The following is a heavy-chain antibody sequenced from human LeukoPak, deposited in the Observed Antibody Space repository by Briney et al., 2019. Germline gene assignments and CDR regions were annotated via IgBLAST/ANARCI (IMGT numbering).Heavy chain of an antibody. CDR1: GGTFSSYA. Sequence: ASVKVSCKXSGGTFSSYAISWVRQAPGQGLEWMGGIIPIFGTANYSQKFQGRVTITTDESTSTAYMELSSLRSEDTAVYSCARGSGYDGGGGNYYYYYYMDVWGKGTTVTVSS. CDR2: IIPIFGTA. D-gene: IGHD5-12*01. J-gene: IGHJ6*03. V-gene: IGHV1-69*05. CDR3: ARGSGYDGGGGNYYYYYYMDV.